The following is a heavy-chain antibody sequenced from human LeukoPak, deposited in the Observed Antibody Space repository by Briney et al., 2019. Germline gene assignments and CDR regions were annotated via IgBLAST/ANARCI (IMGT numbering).Heavy chain of an antibody. CDR1: GFTFSSYS. Sequence: PGGSLRLSCAASGFTFSSYSMNWVRQAPGKGLEWVSSISSSSSYIYYADSVKGRFTISRDNAKNSLYLQMNSLRAEDTVVYYCARDQDRDMTTVIHSLGYWGQGTLVTVSS. D-gene: IGHD4-11*01. J-gene: IGHJ4*02. V-gene: IGHV3-21*01. CDR2: ISSSSSYI. CDR3: ARDQDRDMTTVIHSLGY.